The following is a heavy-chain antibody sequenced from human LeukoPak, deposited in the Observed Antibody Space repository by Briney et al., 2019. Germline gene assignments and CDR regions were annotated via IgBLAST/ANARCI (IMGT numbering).Heavy chain of an antibody. J-gene: IGHJ4*02. V-gene: IGHV5-51*01. CDR2: IYPGDSDT. Sequence: GEALKISCKGSGYIFTNYWIGWMRQMPGKGLEWMGIIYPGDSDTRYNPSFQGQVTISADKSIRTAYLQWRSVKASDAAMYYCARRFDSSAYWEYWGQGDLVTASS. CDR3: ARRFDSSAYWEY. CDR1: GYIFTNYW. D-gene: IGHD3-22*01.